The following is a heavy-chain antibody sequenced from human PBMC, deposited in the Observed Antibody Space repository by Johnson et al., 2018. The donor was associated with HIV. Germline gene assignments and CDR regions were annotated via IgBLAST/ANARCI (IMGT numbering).Heavy chain of an antibody. CDR1: AFTVMTPY. D-gene: IGHD6-19*01. J-gene: IGHJ3*02. V-gene: IGHV3-66*02. Sequence: VQLVESGGASVQPGGSLRLSCAASAFTVMTPYMTWVRQAPGKGLEWVSVIYDGDTTYYTDSVKGRFTISRDDSKNTLYLQMNSLRPDDSAVYYCARDRWLGDAFDIWGQGTMVTVSS. CDR2: IYDGDTT. CDR3: ARDRWLGDAFDI.